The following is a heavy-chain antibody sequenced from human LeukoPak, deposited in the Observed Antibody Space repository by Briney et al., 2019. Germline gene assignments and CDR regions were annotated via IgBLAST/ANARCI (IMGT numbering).Heavy chain of an antibody. CDR3: ARGGEDFWSGYPTFDI. V-gene: IGHV4-59*01. Sequence: SETLSLTCTVSGGSISSYYWSWIRQPPGKGLEWIGYIYYSGSTNYNPSLKSRVTISVDTSKNQFSLKLSSVTAADTAVYYCARGGEDFWSGYPTFDIWGQGTMVTVSS. D-gene: IGHD3-3*01. CDR1: GGSISSYY. J-gene: IGHJ3*02. CDR2: IYYSGST.